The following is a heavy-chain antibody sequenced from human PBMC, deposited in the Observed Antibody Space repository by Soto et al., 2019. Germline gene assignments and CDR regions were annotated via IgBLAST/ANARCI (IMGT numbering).Heavy chain of an antibody. CDR3: ARSFRGVSLD. CDR2: INHSGTI. D-gene: IGHD3-10*01. CDR1: GGSFSYYY. V-gene: IGHV4-34*02. J-gene: IGHJ4*02. Sequence: QVQLQQWGPGLLKPSETLSLTCSVNGGSFSYYYWSWIRQSPGKGLEWIGEINHSGTINFNPSLKSRVTISIDTSENQFSLTLRSVTAADTAIYYCARSFRGVSLDWGQGTVVTVSS.